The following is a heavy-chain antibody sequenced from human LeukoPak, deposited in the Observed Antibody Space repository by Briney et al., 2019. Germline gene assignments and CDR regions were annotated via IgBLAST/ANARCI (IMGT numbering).Heavy chain of an antibody. CDR1: GGSFSGYY. D-gene: IGHD3-3*01. CDR3: ARAVYDFWSGYQYYFDY. CDR2: IYYSGST. J-gene: IGHJ4*02. Sequence: SETLSLTCAVYGGSFSGYYWSWIRQHPGKGLEWIGYIYYSGSTYYNPSLKSRVTISVDTSKNQFSLKLSSVTAADTAVYYCARAVYDFWSGYQYYFDYWGQGTLVTVSS. V-gene: IGHV4-31*11.